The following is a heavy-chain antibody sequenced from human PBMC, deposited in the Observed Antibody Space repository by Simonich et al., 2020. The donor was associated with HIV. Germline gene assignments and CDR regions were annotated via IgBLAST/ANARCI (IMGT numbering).Heavy chain of an antibody. Sequence: EVQLVESGGGLVQPGGSLRLSCAASGFTFSNHWMHWVRQGPGKGWGWTARIKSEGSSTSYADSVKGRFTISRDNAKNTLYRQMNSLRAEDTAVYYCARAITLATFDPWGPGTLVIVSS. CDR1: GFTFSNHW. D-gene: IGHD6-19*01. CDR3: ARAITLATFDP. V-gene: IGHV3-74*01. CDR2: IKSEGSST. J-gene: IGHJ5*02.